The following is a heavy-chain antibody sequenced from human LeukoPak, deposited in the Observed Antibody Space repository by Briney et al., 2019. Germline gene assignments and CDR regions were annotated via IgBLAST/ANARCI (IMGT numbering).Heavy chain of an antibody. V-gene: IGHV4-31*03. CDR2: IYYSGTT. CDR3: AREDYYDSSGYLDY. CDR1: GGSISSSGYY. Sequence: SETLSLTCTVSGGSISSSGYYWSWLRQHPGKGLEWIGYIYYSGTTYYNPSLKSRVTISVDTSKNQFSLKLFSVTAADTVVYYCAREDYYDSSGYLDYWGQGTLVTVSS. J-gene: IGHJ4*02. D-gene: IGHD3-22*01.